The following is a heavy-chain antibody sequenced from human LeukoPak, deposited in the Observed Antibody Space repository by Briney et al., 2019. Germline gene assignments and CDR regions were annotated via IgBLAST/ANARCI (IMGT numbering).Heavy chain of an antibody. V-gene: IGHV4-31*03. CDR2: IYYSGST. CDR3: ARTTPAKYYDTLTGHTGFDY. Sequence: SQTLSLTCTVSGGSISSGDYYWSWIRQHPGKGLEWIGYIYYSGSTYYNPSLKSRVTISVDTSKNQFSLKLSSVTAADTAVYYCARTTPAKYYDTLTGHTGFDYWGQGTLVTVSS. J-gene: IGHJ4*02. D-gene: IGHD3-9*01. CDR1: GGSISSGDYY.